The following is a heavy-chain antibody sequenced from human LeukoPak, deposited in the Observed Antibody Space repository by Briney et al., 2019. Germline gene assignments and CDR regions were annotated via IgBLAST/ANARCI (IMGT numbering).Heavy chain of an antibody. D-gene: IGHD3-10*01. J-gene: IGHJ3*02. CDR3: ARDGRFGELSDAFDI. CDR1: GFTFNKYA. CDR2: ISGSSSVT. Sequence: GGSLRLSCVASGFTFNKYAMNWVRQAPGQGLEWVSGISGSSSVTYYTDSVKGRFSISRDNSKNTLYLQMNSLRAEDTAVYYCARDGRFGELSDAFDIWGQGTMVTVSS. V-gene: IGHV3-23*01.